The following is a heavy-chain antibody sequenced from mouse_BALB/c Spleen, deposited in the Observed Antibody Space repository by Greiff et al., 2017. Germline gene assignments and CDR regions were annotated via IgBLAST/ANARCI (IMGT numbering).Heavy chain of an antibody. D-gene: IGHD2-14*01. CDR2: ISYDGSN. J-gene: IGHJ3*01. Sequence: EVQLQQSGPGLVKPSQSLSLTCSVTGYSITSGYYWNWIRQFPGNKLEWMGYISYDGSNNFNPSLKNRISITRDTSKNQFFLKLNSVTTEDTATYYCARRRYDRAYWGQGTLVTVSA. CDR1: GYSITSGYY. CDR3: ARRRYDRAY. V-gene: IGHV3-6*02.